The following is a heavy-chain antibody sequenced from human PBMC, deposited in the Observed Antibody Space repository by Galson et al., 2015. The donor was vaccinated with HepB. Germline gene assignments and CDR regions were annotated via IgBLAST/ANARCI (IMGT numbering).Heavy chain of an antibody. V-gene: IGHV3-53*01. CDR3: ARAPGPTTIAYFFDY. CDR2: IYTGDTT. D-gene: IGHD4/OR15-4a*01. J-gene: IGHJ4*02. CDR1: GFSITHSY. Sequence: SLRLSCAASGFSITHSYMTWVRQAPGKGLEWISVIYTGDTTDYADSVKGRFSISRDTSKNTLHLQMRSLKVEDTAVYYCARAPGPTTIAYFFDYWGQGTLVSVSS.